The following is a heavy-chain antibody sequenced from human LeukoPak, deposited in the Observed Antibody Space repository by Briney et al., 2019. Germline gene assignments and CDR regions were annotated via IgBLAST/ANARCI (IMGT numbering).Heavy chain of an antibody. CDR3: VRDILTGWAFDI. CDR2: IKYDRSEI. J-gene: IGHJ3*02. CDR1: GFTFSSYW. D-gene: IGHD3-9*01. V-gene: IGHV3-7*01. Sequence: QSGGSLRLSCAASGFTFSSYWMHWVRQAPGKGLEWVANIKYDRSEIYYVDSVKGRFTISRDNVKNSLVLQMNSLRAEDTAVYYCVRDILTGWAFDIWGQGTMVTVSS.